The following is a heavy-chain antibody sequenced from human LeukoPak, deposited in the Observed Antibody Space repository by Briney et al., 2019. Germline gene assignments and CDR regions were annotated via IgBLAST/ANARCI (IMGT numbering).Heavy chain of an antibody. CDR2: INTKSGGA. J-gene: IGHJ3*02. CDR3: ARLITIINDAFDI. V-gene: IGHV1-2*02. Sequence: GASVRVSGKASGYSFTDYYIHWVRQAPGQGLEWMGWINTKSGGAHYAQKFQGRVTMSREASISTAFLDLSRLTSDDTAVYFCARLITIINDAFDIWGQGTLFTVSS. CDR1: GYSFTDYY. D-gene: IGHD3-22*01.